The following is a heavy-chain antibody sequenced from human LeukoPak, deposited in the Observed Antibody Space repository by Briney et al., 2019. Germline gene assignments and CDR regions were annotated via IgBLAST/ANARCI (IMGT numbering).Heavy chain of an antibody. CDR3: ARVTRSYFDY. CDR2: ISYDGSNK. J-gene: IGHJ4*02. V-gene: IGHV3-30*03. Sequence: GRSLRLSCAASGFTFSNNGMHWVRQAPGKGLEWVAVISYDGSNKYLADSVKGRFTISRDNSKNTLYLQMNSLRAEDTAVYYCARVTRSYFDYWGQGTLVTVSS. D-gene: IGHD4-11*01. CDR1: GFTFSNNG.